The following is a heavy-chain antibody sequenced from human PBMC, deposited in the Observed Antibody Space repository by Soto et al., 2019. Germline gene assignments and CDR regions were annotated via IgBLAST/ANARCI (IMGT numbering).Heavy chain of an antibody. CDR1: GYTFTSYD. V-gene: IGHV1-8*01. CDR2: MNPNSGNT. D-gene: IGHD2-15*01. Sequence: ASVKVSCKASGYTFTSYDINWVRQATGQGLEWMGWMNPNSGNTGYAQKFQGRVTMTRNTSISTAYMELSSLRSEDTAVYYCATLTQLLGYCSGGSCVGYAFDIWGQGTMVTVSS. CDR3: ATLTQLLGYCSGGSCVGYAFDI. J-gene: IGHJ3*02.